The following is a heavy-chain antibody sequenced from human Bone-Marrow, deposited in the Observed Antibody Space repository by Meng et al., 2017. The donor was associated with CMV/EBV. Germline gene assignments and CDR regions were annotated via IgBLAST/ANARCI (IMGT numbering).Heavy chain of an antibody. Sequence: ASVKVSCKASGYTFTGYYMHWVRQAPGQGLEWMGWINPNSGGTNYAQKFQGRVTMTRDTSISTAYMELSRLRSDDTAVYYCARGSYVRYFDRLQEYYFDYWGQGTLVTVS. V-gene: IGHV1-2*02. D-gene: IGHD3-9*01. CDR1: GYTFTGYY. CDR3: ARGSYVRYFDRLQEYYFDY. J-gene: IGHJ4*02. CDR2: INPNSGGT.